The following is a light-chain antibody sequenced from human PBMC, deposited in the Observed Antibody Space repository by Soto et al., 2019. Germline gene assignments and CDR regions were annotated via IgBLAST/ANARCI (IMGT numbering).Light chain of an antibody. CDR2: GNS. Sequence: QSVLTQPPSVSGAPGQRVTISCTGSSSNIGANYDVHWYQQRPGTAPKLLIFGNSNRPSGVPDRFSGSKSGTSASLAITGLQAEDEGDYYCHSYDSTLSARYVFGTGTKLTVL. CDR1: SSNIGANYD. CDR3: HSYDSTLSARYV. V-gene: IGLV1-40*01. J-gene: IGLJ1*01.